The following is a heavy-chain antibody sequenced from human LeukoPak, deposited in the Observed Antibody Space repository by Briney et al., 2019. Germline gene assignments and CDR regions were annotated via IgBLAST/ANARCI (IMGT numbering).Heavy chain of an antibody. CDR3: ARGYSYASPSEAYYFDY. Sequence: GASVKVSCEASGYTFNTYAMNWVRQAPGQGLEWMGWINTKTGNPTYAQGFTGRVVFSLDTSVSTAYLQISSLKAEDTAVYYCARGYSYASPSEAYYFDYWGQGTLVTVSS. V-gene: IGHV7-4-1*02. CDR2: INTKTGNP. CDR1: GYTFNTYA. D-gene: IGHD5-18*01. J-gene: IGHJ4*02.